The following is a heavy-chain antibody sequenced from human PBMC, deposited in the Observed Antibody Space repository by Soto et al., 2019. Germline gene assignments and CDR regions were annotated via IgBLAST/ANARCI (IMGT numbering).Heavy chain of an antibody. CDR2: ISSTGRTI. CDR3: ASSYGGNAHFAFDF. D-gene: IGHD4-17*01. CDR1: RFIFSDYY. V-gene: IGHV3-11*01. Sequence: GGSLRLSCAASRFIFSDYYMSWIRQAPGKGLEWVAYISSTGRTIYYADSVRGRFTISRDDAKNSLYLQMNSLRAGDTAVYYCASSYGGNAHFAFDFWGQGTMVTVSS. J-gene: IGHJ3*01.